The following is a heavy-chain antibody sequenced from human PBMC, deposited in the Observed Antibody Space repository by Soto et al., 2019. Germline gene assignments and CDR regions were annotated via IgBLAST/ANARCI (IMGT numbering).Heavy chain of an antibody. V-gene: IGHV4-31*03. CDR3: ARDVNDSSGSQGFDY. CDR2: IYYSGST. D-gene: IGHD3-22*01. CDR1: GGSISTPGYS. Sequence: TLSLTCTVSGGSISTPGYSWSWIRQPPGKGLEWIGYIYYSGSTYYNPSLTSRITMSMDVSKNQFSLNLRSVTAADTAIYYCARDVNDSSGSQGFDYWGQGTLVTVSS. J-gene: IGHJ4*02.